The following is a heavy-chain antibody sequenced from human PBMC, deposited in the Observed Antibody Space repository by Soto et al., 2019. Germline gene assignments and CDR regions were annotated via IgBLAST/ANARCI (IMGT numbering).Heavy chain of an antibody. CDR3: TTASNSTVIVVRFDY. V-gene: IGHV3-15*07. D-gene: IGHD3-22*01. Sequence: GGSLRLSCAASGFTFSNAWINWVRQAPGKGLEWVGRIKSKTDGGTTDFAAPVKCRFAISRDDSKDMVYLQMNSLKTEDTGIYYCTTASNSTVIVVRFDYWGDVTLVTVAS. CDR1: GFTFSNAW. CDR2: IKSKTDGGTT. J-gene: IGHJ4*01.